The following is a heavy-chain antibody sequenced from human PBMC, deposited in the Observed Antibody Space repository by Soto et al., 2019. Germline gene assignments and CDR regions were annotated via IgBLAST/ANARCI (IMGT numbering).Heavy chain of an antibody. CDR1: GGTFSSYA. CDR2: IIPIFGTA. V-gene: IGHV1-69*13. J-gene: IGHJ6*02. Sequence: SVKVSCKASGGTFSSYAISWVRQAPGQGLEWMGGIIPIFGTANYAQKFQGRVTITADESTSTAYMELSSLRSEDTAVYYCARAWVAVVVVAATRRMDVWGQGTTVTVSS. D-gene: IGHD2-15*01. CDR3: ARAWVAVVVVAATRRMDV.